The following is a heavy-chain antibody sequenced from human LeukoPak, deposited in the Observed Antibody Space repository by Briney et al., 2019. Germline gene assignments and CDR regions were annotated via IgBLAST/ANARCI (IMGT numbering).Heavy chain of an antibody. D-gene: IGHD6-6*01. CDR2: IYTSGST. CDR1: GGSISSGSYY. J-gene: IGHJ5*02. V-gene: IGHV4-61*02. Sequence: PSQTLSLTCTVSGGSISSGSYYWSWIRQPAGKGLEWIGRIYTSGSTNYNPSLKSRVTISVDTSKNQFSLKLSSVTAADTAVYYCARLEGYSSSSDNWFDPWGQGTLVTVSS. CDR3: ARLEGYSSSSDNWFDP.